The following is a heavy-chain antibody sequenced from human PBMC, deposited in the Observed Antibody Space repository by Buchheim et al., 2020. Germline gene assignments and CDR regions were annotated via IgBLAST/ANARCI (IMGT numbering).Heavy chain of an antibody. V-gene: IGHV3-11*01. J-gene: IGHJ4*02. D-gene: IGHD3-22*01. CDR2: ISSSGSTI. CDR1: GFTFSDYY. Sequence: QVQLVESGGGLVKPGGSLRLSCAASGFTFSDYYMSWIRQAPGKGLEWVSYISSSGSTIYYADSVKGRFTISRDNAKNSLYLQMNSLRAEDTAVYYCAKIVTYYYDSSGYYYVGPDGYFDYWGQGTL. CDR3: AKIVTYYYDSSGYYYVGPDGYFDY.